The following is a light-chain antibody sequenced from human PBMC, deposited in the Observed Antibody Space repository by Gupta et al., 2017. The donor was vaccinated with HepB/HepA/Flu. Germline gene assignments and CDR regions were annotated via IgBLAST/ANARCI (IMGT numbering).Light chain of an antibody. CDR2: DVS. J-gene: IGKJ5*01. V-gene: IGKV3-20*01. CDR3: HQYAHAPLT. CDR1: QTVDKNY. Sequence: EIVLTQSPGTLSLSQGERATLSCRASQTVDKNYLGWFQQKPGQTPRLVIYDVSNRATGIPDRFSGSGSGTDFTLTISRLEPEDFTVYYCHQYAHAPLTFGQGTRLDIK.